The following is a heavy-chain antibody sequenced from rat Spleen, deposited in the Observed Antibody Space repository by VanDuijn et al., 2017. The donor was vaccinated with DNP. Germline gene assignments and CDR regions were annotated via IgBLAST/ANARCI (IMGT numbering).Heavy chain of an antibody. CDR2: IIYDGSIT. D-gene: IGHD1-7*01. V-gene: IGHV5S10*01. CDR1: GFTFSDYA. Sequence: EVQLVESGGGLVQPGNSLKLSCAASGFTFSDYAMAWVRQSPKTGLEWVATIIYDGSITYYRDSVGGRFTISRDYARSTLYLQMDSLRSEDTATYYCATSSYFGYDYGFAYWGQGTLVTVSS. CDR3: ATSSYFGYDYGFAY. J-gene: IGHJ3*01.